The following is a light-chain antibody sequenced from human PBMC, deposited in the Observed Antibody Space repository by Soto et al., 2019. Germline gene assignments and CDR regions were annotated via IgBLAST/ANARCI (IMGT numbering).Light chain of an antibody. J-gene: IGLJ1*01. Sequence: QSVLTQPASVSGSPGQSTTISCTGTSSDVGSYNLVSWYQQHPGKAPKLMIYEVSKRPSGVSNRFSGSKSGNTASLTISGLQAEDEADYYCCSHAGSSTFVYVFGTGTKVTVL. V-gene: IGLV2-23*02. CDR3: CSHAGSSTFVYV. CDR1: SSDVGSYNL. CDR2: EVS.